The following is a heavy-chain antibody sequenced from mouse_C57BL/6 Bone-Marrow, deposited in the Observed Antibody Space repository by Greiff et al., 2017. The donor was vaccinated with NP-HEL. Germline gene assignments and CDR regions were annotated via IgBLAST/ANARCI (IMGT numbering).Heavy chain of an antibody. CDR3: ARRGGGLEYVDY. J-gene: IGHJ2*01. CDR1: GYTFTSYW. V-gene: IGHV1-69*01. Sequence: VKLQQPGAELVMPGASVKLSCKASGYTFTSYWMHWVKQRPGQGLEWIGEIDPSDSYTNYNQKFKGKSKLTVDKASSTAYMQLSSLTSEDSAVYYCARRGGGLEYVDYGGQGTTLTVSS. CDR2: IDPSDSYT. D-gene: IGHD3-3*01.